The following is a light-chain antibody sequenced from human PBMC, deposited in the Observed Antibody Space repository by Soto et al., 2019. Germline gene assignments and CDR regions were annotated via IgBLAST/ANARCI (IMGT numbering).Light chain of an antibody. CDR1: SSNIGAGYD. J-gene: IGLJ1*01. Sequence: HSVLTQPPSVSGAPGQRVTISCSGSSSNIGAGYDVQWYRQFPGTAPKLIIYANSDRPSGVPDRFSGSKSGTSASLAITGLQAEDEADYYCQSYDSSLIVSKVFGTGTKVTVL. CDR3: QSYDSSLIVSKV. CDR2: ANS. V-gene: IGLV1-40*01.